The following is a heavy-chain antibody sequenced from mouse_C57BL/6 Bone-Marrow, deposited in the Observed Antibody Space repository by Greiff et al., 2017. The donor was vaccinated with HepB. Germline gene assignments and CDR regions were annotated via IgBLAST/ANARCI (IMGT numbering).Heavy chain of an antibody. CDR3: TGNGQLRPYYFDY. D-gene: IGHD3-2*02. CDR2: IRLKSDNYAT. V-gene: IGHV6-3*01. CDR1: GFTFSNYW. Sequence: EVKLLESGGGLVQPGGSMKLSCVASGFTFSNYWMNWVRQSPEKGLEWVAQIRLKSDNYATHYAESVKGRFTISRDDSKSSVYLQMNNLRAEDTGIYYCTGNGQLRPYYFDYWGQGTTLTVSS. J-gene: IGHJ2*01.